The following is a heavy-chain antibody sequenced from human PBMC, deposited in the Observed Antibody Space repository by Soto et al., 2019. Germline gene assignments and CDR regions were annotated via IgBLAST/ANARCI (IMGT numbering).Heavy chain of an antibody. D-gene: IGHD4-4*01. J-gene: IGHJ4*02. Sequence: QVQLQESGPGLVKPSQTLTLTCTVSDGSISSSAYRWSWIRQYPGKGLEWIGYIYYSGSPYYNPSLKSRVTVSVDTSKNQFSLKLSSVTAADTAVYYCARASSKYLDSWGQGTLVTVSS. CDR3: ARASSKYLDS. CDR1: DGSISSSAYR. V-gene: IGHV4-31*03. CDR2: IYYSGSP.